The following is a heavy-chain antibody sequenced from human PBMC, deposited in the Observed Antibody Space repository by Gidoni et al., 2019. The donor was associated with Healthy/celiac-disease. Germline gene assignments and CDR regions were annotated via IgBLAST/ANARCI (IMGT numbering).Heavy chain of an antibody. V-gene: IGHV3-30-3*01. CDR2: ISYDGSNK. J-gene: IGHJ4*02. D-gene: IGHD2-15*01. CDR3: ARNGCSGGSCPLDY. Sequence: QVQLVESGGGVVQPGRSLRLSCAASGFTFSSYAMHWVRQAPGKGLEWVAVISYDGSNKYYADSVKGRFTISRDNSKNTLYLQMNSLRAEDTAVYYCARNGCSGGSCPLDYWGQGTLVTVSS. CDR1: GFTFSSYA.